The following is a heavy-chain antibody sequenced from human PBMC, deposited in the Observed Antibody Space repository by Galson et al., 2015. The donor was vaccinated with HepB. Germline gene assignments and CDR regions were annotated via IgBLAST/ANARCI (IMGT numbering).Heavy chain of an antibody. CDR3: ARQASGLAYCGGDCFHAFDI. CDR1: GYSFTSYW. V-gene: IGHV5-10-1*01. Sequence: QSGAEVKKPGESLRISCKGSGYSFTSYWISWVRQMPGKGLEWMGRIDPSDSYTNYSPSFQGHVTISADKSISTAYLQWSSLKASDTAMYYCARQASGLAYCGGDCFHAFDIWGQGTMVTVSS. CDR2: IDPSDSYT. J-gene: IGHJ3*02. D-gene: IGHD2-21*02.